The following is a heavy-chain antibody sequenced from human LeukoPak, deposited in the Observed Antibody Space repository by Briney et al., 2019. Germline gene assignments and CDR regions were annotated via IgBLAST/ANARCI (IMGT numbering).Heavy chain of an antibody. Sequence: GGSLRLSCAASGFTFSSYSMNWVRQAPGKGLEWVSYISSSSSTIYYADSVKGRFTISRDNAKNSLYLQVNSLRAEDTAVYYCARGPVLRYFDWLSATDAFDIWGQGTMVTVSS. D-gene: IGHD3-9*01. CDR1: GFTFSSYS. J-gene: IGHJ3*02. CDR3: ARGPVLRYFDWLSATDAFDI. V-gene: IGHV3-48*01. CDR2: ISSSSSTI.